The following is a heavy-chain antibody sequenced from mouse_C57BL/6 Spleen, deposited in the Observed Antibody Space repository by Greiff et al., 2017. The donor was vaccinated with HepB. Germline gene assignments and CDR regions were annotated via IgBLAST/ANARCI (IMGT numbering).Heavy chain of an antibody. CDR2: IWTGGGT. Sequence: VMLVESGPGLVAPSQSLSITCTVSGFSLTSYAISWVRQPPGKGLEWLGVIWTGGGTNYNSALKSRLSISKDNSKSQVFLKMNSLQTDDTARYYCARNLPYSSNYYFDYWGQGTTLTVSS. CDR3: ARNLPYSSNYYFDY. D-gene: IGHD2-5*01. J-gene: IGHJ2*01. V-gene: IGHV2-9-1*01. CDR1: GFSLTSYA.